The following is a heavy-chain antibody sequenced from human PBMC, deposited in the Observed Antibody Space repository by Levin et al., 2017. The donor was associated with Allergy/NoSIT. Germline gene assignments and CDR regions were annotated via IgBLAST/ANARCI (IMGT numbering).Heavy chain of an antibody. D-gene: IGHD1-1*01. CDR2: ISDDGSSE. J-gene: IGHJ4*02. Sequence: GGSLRLSSAASGFTFSNYAMHWVRQAPGKGLEWVGVISDDGSSEFYIDSVKDRFTISRDNSKNRLYLQMDSLRAEDTALYYCVREIAEEGTWGQGTLVIVSS. CDR3: VREIAEEGT. CDR1: GFTFSNYA. V-gene: IGHV3-30-3*01.